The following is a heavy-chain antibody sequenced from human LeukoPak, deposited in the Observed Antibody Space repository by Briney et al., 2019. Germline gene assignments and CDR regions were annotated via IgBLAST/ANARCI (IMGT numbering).Heavy chain of an antibody. J-gene: IGHJ4*02. CDR3: ARGDGYFDY. CDR2: IIPILGIA. CDR1: GGTFSSYA. Sequence: GASVKVSCKASGGTFSSYAISWVRQAPGQGLEWMGRIIPILGIANYAQKFQGRVTITADKSTSTAYMELSSLRSEDAAVYYCARGDGYFDYWGQGTLVTVSS. D-gene: IGHD5-24*01. V-gene: IGHV1-69*04.